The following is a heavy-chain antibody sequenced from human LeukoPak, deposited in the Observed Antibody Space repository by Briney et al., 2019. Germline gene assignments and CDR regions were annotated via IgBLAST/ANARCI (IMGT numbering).Heavy chain of an antibody. D-gene: IGHD6-13*01. CDR2: ISYDGSNK. J-gene: IGHJ3*02. CDR1: GFTFSSYA. V-gene: IGHV3-30-3*01. CDR3: ARHSSTWYSAFDI. Sequence: GRSLRLSCAASGFTFSSYAMHWVRQAPGKGLEWVAVISYDGSNKYYADSVKGRFTISRDNAKNSLHLQMNSLRAEDTAVYYCARHSSTWYSAFDIWGQGTMVTVSS.